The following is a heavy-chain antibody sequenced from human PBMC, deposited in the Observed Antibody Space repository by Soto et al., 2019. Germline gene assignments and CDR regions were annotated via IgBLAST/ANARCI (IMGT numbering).Heavy chain of an antibody. CDR3: ARGSDTAMVQYNEIGY. V-gene: IGHV3-33*01. CDR2: IWYDGSNK. Sequence: GGSLRLSCAASGFTFSSYGMHWVRQAPGKGLEWVAVIWYDGSNKYYADSVKGRFTISRDNSKNTLYLQMNSLRAEDTAVYYCARGSDTAMVQYNEIGYWGQGTLVTVSS. CDR1: GFTFSSYG. J-gene: IGHJ4*02. D-gene: IGHD5-18*01.